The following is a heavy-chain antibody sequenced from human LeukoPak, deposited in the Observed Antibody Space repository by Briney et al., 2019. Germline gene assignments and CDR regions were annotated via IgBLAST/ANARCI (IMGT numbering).Heavy chain of an antibody. Sequence: GGSLRLSCAASGFTFSSYSMNWVRQAPGKGLEWVSSISSSSYIYYADSVKGRFTISRDNAKNSLYLQMNSLRAEDTAVYYCATTPEYSSSWPFDYWGQGALVTVSS. CDR3: ATTPEYSSSWPFDY. J-gene: IGHJ4*02. D-gene: IGHD6-13*01. V-gene: IGHV3-21*01. CDR2: ISSSSYI. CDR1: GFTFSSYS.